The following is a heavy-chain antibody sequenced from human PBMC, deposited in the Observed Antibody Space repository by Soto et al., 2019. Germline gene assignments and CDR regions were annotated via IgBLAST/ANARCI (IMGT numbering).Heavy chain of an antibody. V-gene: IGHV4-30-4*01. CDR3: ARDSMVRGRPTDT. CDR1: GGSITSGDYY. CDR2: IYYSGST. D-gene: IGHD3-10*01. Sequence: SETLSLTCTVSGGSITSGDYYWSWFRRPPGKGLEWIGYIYYSGSTYYNPSLKSRVTLSVDTSKNQFSLTLRSVTAADTAVYHCARDSMVRGRPTDTWGQGTQVTV. J-gene: IGHJ5*02.